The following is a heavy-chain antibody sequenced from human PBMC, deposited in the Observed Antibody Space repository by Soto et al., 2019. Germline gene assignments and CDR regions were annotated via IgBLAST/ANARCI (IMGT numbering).Heavy chain of an antibody. J-gene: IGHJ3*02. CDR1: GGTFSSYA. Sequence: SVKVSCKASGGTFSSYAISWVRQAPGQGLEWMGGIIPIFGTANYAQKFQGRVTITADESASTAYMELSSLRSEDTAVYYCARRSYYYEIFDSWGQGTMVTVSS. D-gene: IGHD3-22*01. CDR3: ARRSYYYEIFDS. V-gene: IGHV1-69*13. CDR2: IIPIFGTA.